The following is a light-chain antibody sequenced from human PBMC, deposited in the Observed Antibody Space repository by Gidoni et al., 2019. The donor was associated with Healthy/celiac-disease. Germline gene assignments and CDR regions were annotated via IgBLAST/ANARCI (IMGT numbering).Light chain of an antibody. J-gene: IGKJ1*01. CDR2: KVS. V-gene: IGKV2-30*01. Sequence: GVMTQSPLSLPVTLGQPASISCQSSQSLVYSDGNTYLNWFQQRPGQSPRLLIYKVSNLYSWVPDRFIGSVSVTDFTLKFSRVEAEDVGVYYCMQSTHWPPWSFGQGTKLEIK. CDR1: QSLVYSDGNTY. CDR3: MQSTHWPPWS.